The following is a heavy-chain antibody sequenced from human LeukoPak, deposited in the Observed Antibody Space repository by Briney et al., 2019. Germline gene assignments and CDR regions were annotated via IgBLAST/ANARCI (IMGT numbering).Heavy chain of an antibody. CDR2: ISYDGSNK. V-gene: IGHV3-30*18. Sequence: GGSLRLSCAASGFTFSSYGMHWGRQAPGKGLELVAVISYDGSNKFYADSVKGRFTISRDNSKSTLYLQMNSLRAEDTAVYYCAKELSAGTGGGWEDYFDYWGQGTLVTVSA. CDR3: AKELSAGTGGGWEDYFDY. J-gene: IGHJ4*02. CDR1: GFTFSSYG. D-gene: IGHD6-13*01.